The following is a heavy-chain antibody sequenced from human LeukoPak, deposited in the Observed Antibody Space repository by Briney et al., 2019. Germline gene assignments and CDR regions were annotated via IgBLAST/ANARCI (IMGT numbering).Heavy chain of an antibody. V-gene: IGHV3-30*02. J-gene: IGHJ4*02. CDR2: IRYDGSNK. Sequence: GGSLRLSCAASGFTFSNYGMHWVRQAPGKGLEWVTFIRYDGSNKYYADSVKGRFTISRDNSKNTLYLQMNSLRAEDTAMYYCAKDRLRGGYGFDLMNYWGQGTLVTVSS. D-gene: IGHD5-18*01. CDR3: AKDRLRGGYGFDLMNY. CDR1: GFTFSNYG.